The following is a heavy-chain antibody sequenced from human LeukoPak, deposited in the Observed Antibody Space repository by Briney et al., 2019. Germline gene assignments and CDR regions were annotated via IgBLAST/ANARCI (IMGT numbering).Heavy chain of an antibody. Sequence: ASVKVSCKASGYTFTIFDINWVRQATGQGLEWMGWMNPNSGNTGYAQKFQGRVTMTRNTSISTAYVELSSLRSEDTAVYYCARVGSSWYNYFDYWGQGTLVTVSS. J-gene: IGHJ4*02. CDR3: ARVGSSWYNYFDY. D-gene: IGHD6-13*01. CDR1: GYTFTIFD. CDR2: MNPNSGNT. V-gene: IGHV1-8*01.